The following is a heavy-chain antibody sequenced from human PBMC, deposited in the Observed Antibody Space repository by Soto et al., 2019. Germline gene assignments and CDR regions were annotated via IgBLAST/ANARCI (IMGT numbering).Heavy chain of an antibody. Sequence: SETLSLTCAVSGGSFSGYYWSWIRQPPGKGLEWIGEIGHSGSTIYNPSLESRVTISEDSSNNQFSLKLNSVTAADTAVYYCARHGGYYFDYWGQGAPVTVSS. CDR1: GGSFSGYY. CDR3: ARHGGYYFDY. D-gene: IGHD3-16*01. V-gene: IGHV4-34*01. J-gene: IGHJ4*02. CDR2: IGHSGST.